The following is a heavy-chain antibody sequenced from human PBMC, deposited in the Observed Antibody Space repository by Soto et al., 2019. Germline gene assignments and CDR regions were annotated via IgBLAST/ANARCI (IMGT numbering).Heavy chain of an antibody. D-gene: IGHD4-17*01. V-gene: IGHV3-74*03. CDR2: IDSDGNRI. J-gene: IGHJ3*02. CDR1: GFTFNSYW. Sequence: EVQLVQSGGGLVQPGGSLRLSCAASGFTFNSYWMHWVRQVPGKGLVWVSRIDSDGNRITYADSVKGRFTISRDNAKNTLYLQMNSLRAEDTAVYYWVRLRSTTWGGVDAFEIWGQGTMVTVSS. CDR3: VRLRSTTWGGVDAFEI.